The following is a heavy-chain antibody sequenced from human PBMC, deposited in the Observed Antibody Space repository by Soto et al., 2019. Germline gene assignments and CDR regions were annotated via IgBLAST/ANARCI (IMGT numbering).Heavy chain of an antibody. V-gene: IGHV4-30-2*01. D-gene: IGHD4-17*01. J-gene: IGHJ4*02. CDR1: GGSISSGGYS. Sequence: SETLSLTCAVSGGSISSGGYSWSWIRQPPGKGLEWIGYIYHSGSTYYNPSLKSRVTISVDRSKNQFSLKLSSVTAADTAVYYCARGWTRSFDYWGQGTLVTVSS. CDR3: ARGWTRSFDY. CDR2: IYHSGST.